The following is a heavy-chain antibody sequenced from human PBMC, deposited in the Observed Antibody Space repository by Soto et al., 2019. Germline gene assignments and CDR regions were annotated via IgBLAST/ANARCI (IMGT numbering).Heavy chain of an antibody. Sequence: SVKVSCKASGGTFSSYAISWVRQAPGQGLGWMGGIIPIFGTANYAQKFQGRVTITADESTSTAYMELSSLRSEDTAVYYCARVIVVVPAAIISPYSPLDVWGQGTTVTVSS. J-gene: IGHJ6*02. D-gene: IGHD2-2*02. CDR3: ARVIVVVPAAIISPYSPLDV. V-gene: IGHV1-69*13. CDR2: IIPIFGTA. CDR1: GGTFSSYA.